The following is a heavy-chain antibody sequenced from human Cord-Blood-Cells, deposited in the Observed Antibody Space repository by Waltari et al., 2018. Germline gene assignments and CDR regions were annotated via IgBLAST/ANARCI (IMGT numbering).Heavy chain of an antibody. J-gene: IGHJ4*02. CDR1: GFTFSSYW. CDR3: ASSYCGGDCYYFDY. Sequence: EVQLVESGGGLVQPGGSLILSCAASGFTFSSYWLHWVRQSPGKGLVWVARINSDGSSTSYADSVKGRFTISRDNAKNTLYLQMNSLRAEDTAVYYCASSYCGGDCYYFDYWGQGTLVTVSS. CDR2: INSDGSST. D-gene: IGHD2-21*01. V-gene: IGHV3-74*01.